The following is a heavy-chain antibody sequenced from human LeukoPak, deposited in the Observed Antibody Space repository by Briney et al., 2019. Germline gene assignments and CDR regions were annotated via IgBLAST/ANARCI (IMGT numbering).Heavy chain of an antibody. Sequence: GGSLRLSCAASGFTFSSYAMHWVRQAPGKGLEWGAVISYDGSNKYYADSVKGRFTISRDNSKNTLYLQMNSLRAEDTAVYYCARGFSGYSSGWYVERGPWFVVYWGQGTLVTVSS. D-gene: IGHD6-19*01. V-gene: IGHV3-30*04. CDR3: ARGFSGYSSGWYVERGPWFVVY. CDR1: GFTFSSYA. CDR2: ISYDGSNK. J-gene: IGHJ4*02.